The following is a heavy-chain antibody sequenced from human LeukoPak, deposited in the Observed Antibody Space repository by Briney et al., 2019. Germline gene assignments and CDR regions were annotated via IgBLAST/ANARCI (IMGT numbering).Heavy chain of an antibody. J-gene: IGHJ3*02. CDR2: MCSSGNYI. V-gene: IGHV3-21*01. CDR1: GFTFSVYS. D-gene: IGHD1-26*01. Sequence: PGGSLTLSCAASGFTFSVYSFNWVRQAPGKGLEWVSSMCSSGNYIYYADSVKGRFTISRYNAKNSLYLQMNSLRAEDTAVYYCARARVGATRYSAFDMWGPGTMVTVSS. CDR3: ARARVGATRYSAFDM.